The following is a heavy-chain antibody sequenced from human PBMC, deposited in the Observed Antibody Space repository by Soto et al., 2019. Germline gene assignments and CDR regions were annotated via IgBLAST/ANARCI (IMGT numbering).Heavy chain of an antibody. CDR1: GGSISSGDYY. Sequence: ASETLSLTCTVSGGSISSGDYYWSWIRQPPGKGLEWIGYIYYSGSTYYNPSLKSRVTISVDTSKNQFSLKLSSVTAADTAVYYCARGGAYCGGGCYNWFDPWGQGTLVTVSS. J-gene: IGHJ5*02. CDR3: ARGGAYCGGGCYNWFDP. D-gene: IGHD2-21*02. V-gene: IGHV4-30-4*01. CDR2: IYYSGST.